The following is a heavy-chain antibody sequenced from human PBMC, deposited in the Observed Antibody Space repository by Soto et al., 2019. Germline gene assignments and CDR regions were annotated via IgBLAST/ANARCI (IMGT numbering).Heavy chain of an antibody. V-gene: IGHV3-23*01. CDR3: AKVVPVVYDYVWGSYRPPYYFDY. Sequence: PGGSLRLSCAASGFTFSSYAMSWVRQAPGKGLEWVSAISGSGGSTYYADSVKGRFTISRDNSKNTLYLQMNSLRAEDTAVYYCAKVVPVVYDYVWGSYRPPYYFDYWGQGTLVTVSS. CDR1: GFTFSSYA. J-gene: IGHJ4*02. CDR2: ISGSGGST. D-gene: IGHD3-16*02.